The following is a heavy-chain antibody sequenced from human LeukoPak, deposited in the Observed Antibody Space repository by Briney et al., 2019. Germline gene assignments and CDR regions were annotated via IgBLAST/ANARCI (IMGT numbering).Heavy chain of an antibody. CDR1: GYSISSDYY. CDR3: ARAIAARRRVGWDYFDY. CDR2: IYHSGNT. J-gene: IGHJ4*02. D-gene: IGHD6-6*01. Sequence: SETLSLTCTVSGYSISSDYYWGWIRQPPGKALEWIGNIYHSGNTYYNPSLKSRVTISVDTSKNQFSLNLSSVTAADTAVYYCARAIAARRRVGWDYFDYWGQGTLVTVSS. V-gene: IGHV4-38-2*02.